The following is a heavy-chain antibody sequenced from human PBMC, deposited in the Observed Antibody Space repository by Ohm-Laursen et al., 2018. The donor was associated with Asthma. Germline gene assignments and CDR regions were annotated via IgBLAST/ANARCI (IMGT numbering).Heavy chain of an antibody. D-gene: IGHD6-13*01. CDR1: GFTFSTFA. J-gene: IGHJ4*02. CDR2: ISHDGSNK. CDR3: ARGRYSSSWSHTIDY. Sequence: SLRLSCTASGFTFSTFAMHWVRQAPGKGLEWVAGISHDGSNKEYAVSVKGRFTISRDNSKITLFLQMNRLRAEDTALYYCARGRYSSSWSHTIDYWGQGTLVTVSS. V-gene: IGHV3-30-3*01.